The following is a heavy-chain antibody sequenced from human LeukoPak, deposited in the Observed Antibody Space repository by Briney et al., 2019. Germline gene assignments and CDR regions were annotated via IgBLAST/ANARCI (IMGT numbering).Heavy chain of an antibody. V-gene: IGHV4-59*08. D-gene: IGHD5-24*01. CDR2: IVYSGST. J-gene: IGHJ3*02. Sequence: PSETLSLTCTVSGGSISSYYWSWIRQPPGQGLEWIGFIVYSGSTNYNPSLKSRVTISIDTSNNQLSLKLSSVTAAGTAVYYCARHREMDSYEAFDMWGQGTMVTVSS. CDR1: GGSISSYY. CDR3: ARHREMDSYEAFDM.